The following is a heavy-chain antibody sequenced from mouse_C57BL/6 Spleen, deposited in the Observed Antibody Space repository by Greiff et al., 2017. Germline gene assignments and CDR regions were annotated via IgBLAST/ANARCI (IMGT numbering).Heavy chain of an antibody. Sequence: VQLQQSGAELVRPGASVKLSCTASGFNIKDDYMHWVKQRPEQGLEWIGWIDPENGDTEYASKFQGKATITADTASNTAYLQLSSLTSEDTAVYYCTKGHYYGSRYYAMDYWGQGTSVTVSS. CDR3: TKGHYYGSRYYAMDY. D-gene: IGHD1-1*01. V-gene: IGHV14-4*01. J-gene: IGHJ4*01. CDR2: IDPENGDT. CDR1: GFNIKDDY.